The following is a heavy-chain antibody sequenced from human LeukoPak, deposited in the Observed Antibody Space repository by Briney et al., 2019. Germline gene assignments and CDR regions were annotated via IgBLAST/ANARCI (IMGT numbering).Heavy chain of an antibody. D-gene: IGHD2-15*01. CDR3: ARVGRSRGSLPNSYYYMDV. CDR1: GDTFNSYG. V-gene: IGHV1-69*05. CDR2: IIPIFGSA. J-gene: IGHJ6*03. Sequence: ASVKVSCKASGDTFNSYGISWVRQAPGQGLEWMGGIIPIFGSANYAQKLQGRVTITTDQSTSTAYMELSSLSSEDTAVYYCARVGRSRGSLPNSYYYMDVWGKGTTVTVSS.